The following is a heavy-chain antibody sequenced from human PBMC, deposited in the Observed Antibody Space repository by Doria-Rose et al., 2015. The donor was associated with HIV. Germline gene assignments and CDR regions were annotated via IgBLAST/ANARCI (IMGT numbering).Heavy chain of an antibody. CDR1: GDYISAYNW. J-gene: IGHJ5*02. Sequence: QVQLQESGPGLVKPSGTLSLTCAVSGDYISAYNWWTWVRQPPGKVLEWIGEIYHNGSTSSNPYLKSRVSMSVDKSKNQFSLKVNSVTAADTAVYYCARVFALFGVVISPMAFDPWGQGTLVTVSS. V-gene: IGHV4-4*02. CDR2: IYHNGST. CDR3: ARVFALFGVVISPMAFDP. D-gene: IGHD3-3*01.